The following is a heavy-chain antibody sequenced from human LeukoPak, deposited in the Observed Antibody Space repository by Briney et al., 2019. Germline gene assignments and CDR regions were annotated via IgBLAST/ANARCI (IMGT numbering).Heavy chain of an antibody. CDR2: ISAYNGNT. CDR1: GYTFTSYG. Sequence: ASVKVSCKASGYTFTSYGISWVRQAPGQGLEWMGWISAYNGNTNYAQKLQGRVTMTTDTSTSTAYMELRSLRSDDTAVYYCARGAGTMVRGVPIDYWGQGTLVTVSS. V-gene: IGHV1-18*01. J-gene: IGHJ4*02. CDR3: ARGAGTMVRGVPIDY. D-gene: IGHD3-10*01.